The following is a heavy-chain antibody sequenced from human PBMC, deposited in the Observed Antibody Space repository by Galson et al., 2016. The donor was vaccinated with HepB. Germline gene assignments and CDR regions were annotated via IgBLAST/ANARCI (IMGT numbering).Heavy chain of an antibody. CDR1: GYSISSGHY. D-gene: IGHD3-3*01. CDR2: IYHSGTT. J-gene: IGHJ4*02. V-gene: IGHV4-38-2*01. Sequence: ETLSLTCAVSGYSISSGHYWGWIRQPPGKGLEWIASIYHSGTTYYNSSLKSRVTISVDTSKNLFSLKLNSVTAADTAVYYCARGPNYDFWSGYRGFSFDIWGQGTLVAVSS. CDR3: ARGPNYDFWSGYRGFSFDI.